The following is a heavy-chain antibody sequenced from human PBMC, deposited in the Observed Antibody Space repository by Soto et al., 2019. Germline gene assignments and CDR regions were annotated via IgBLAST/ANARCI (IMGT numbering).Heavy chain of an antibody. CDR2: ISAYNGNT. CDR1: GYTFTSYG. D-gene: IGHD1-7*01. V-gene: IGHV1-18*01. J-gene: IGHJ6*02. CDR3: ARVGGEDGTKDYYYYGMDV. Sequence: QVQLVQSGAEVKKPGASVKVSCKASGYTFTSYGISWVRQAPGQGLEWMGWISAYNGNTNYAQKLQGRVTMTTDKSTSTDYMELRSLRSDETAVYYCARVGGEDGTKDYYYYGMDVWGQGTTVTVSS.